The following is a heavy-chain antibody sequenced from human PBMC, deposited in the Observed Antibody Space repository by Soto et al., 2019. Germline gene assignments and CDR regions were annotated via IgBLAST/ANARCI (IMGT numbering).Heavy chain of an antibody. CDR3: ARPYDYGGNKRPNYYYYYGMDV. D-gene: IGHD4-17*01. J-gene: IGHJ6*02. CDR2: IIPIFGTA. Sequence: SVKVSCKASGGPFSSYAISWVRQAPGQGLEWMGGIIPIFGTANYARKFQGRVTITADESTSTAYMELSSLRSEDTAVYYCARPYDYGGNKRPNYYYYYGMDVWGQGTTVTVSS. CDR1: GGPFSSYA. V-gene: IGHV1-69*13.